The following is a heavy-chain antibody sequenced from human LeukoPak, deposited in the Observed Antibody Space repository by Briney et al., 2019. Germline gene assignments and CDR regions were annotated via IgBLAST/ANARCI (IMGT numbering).Heavy chain of an antibody. J-gene: IGHJ5*02. CDR2: IYYSGST. CDR1: GGSISSGDYY. V-gene: IGHV4-30-4*01. D-gene: IGHD2-21*01. CDR3: ARALYGGYKPAWFDP. Sequence: SETLSLTCTVSGGSISSGDYYWSWIRQPPGKGLEWIGYIYYSGSTYYNPSLKSRVTISVDTSKNQFSLKLSSVTAADTAVYYCARALYGGYKPAWFDPWGQGTLVTVSS.